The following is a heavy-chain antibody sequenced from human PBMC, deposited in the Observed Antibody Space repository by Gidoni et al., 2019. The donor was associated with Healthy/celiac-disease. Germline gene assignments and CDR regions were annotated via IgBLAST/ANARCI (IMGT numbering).Heavy chain of an antibody. CDR3: ARSALGYCSGGSCYDNWFDP. J-gene: IGHJ5*02. Sequence: EVQLVESGGGLVQPGGSLRLSCAASGFTVSSNYMRWVRQAPGKGLEWVSVIYSGGSTYYADSVKGRFTISRDNSKNTLYLQMNSLRAEDTAVYYCARSALGYCSGGSCYDNWFDPWGQGTLVTVSS. CDR1: GFTVSSNY. D-gene: IGHD2-15*01. V-gene: IGHV3-66*01. CDR2: IYSGGST.